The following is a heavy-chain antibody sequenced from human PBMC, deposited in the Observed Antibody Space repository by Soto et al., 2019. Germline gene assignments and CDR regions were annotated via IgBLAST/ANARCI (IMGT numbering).Heavy chain of an antibody. D-gene: IGHD3-16*01. J-gene: IGHJ3*02. CDR1: GFIISSYW. CDR2: IKQDGSQK. V-gene: IGHV3-7*03. CDR3: ARDGAALDI. Sequence: EVHLVESGGGLVQPGGSLRLSCVAPGFIISSYWMSWVRQAPGKGLEWVADIKQDGSQKYYADSAKGRFTISRDNAKNSLYLQMSSLRVEDTAVYYCARDGAALDIWGQGTMVTVSS.